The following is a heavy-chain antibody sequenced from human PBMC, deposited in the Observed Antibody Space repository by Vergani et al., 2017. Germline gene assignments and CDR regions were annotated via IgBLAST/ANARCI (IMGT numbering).Heavy chain of an antibody. Sequence: QVQLVQSGAEVKKPGASVKVSCKASGYTFTSYAMHWVRQAPGQRLEWMGWINAGNGNTKYSQKFQGRVTITRDTSASTAYMELSSLRSEDTAVYYCAGGEKWELQTGFDYWGQGTLVTVSS. J-gene: IGHJ4*02. D-gene: IGHD1-26*01. CDR3: AGGEKWELQTGFDY. CDR2: INAGNGNT. V-gene: IGHV1-3*01. CDR1: GYTFTSYA.